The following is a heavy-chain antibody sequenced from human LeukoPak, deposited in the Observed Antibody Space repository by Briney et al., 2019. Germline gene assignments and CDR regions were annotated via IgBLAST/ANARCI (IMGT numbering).Heavy chain of an antibody. D-gene: IGHD3-10*01. Sequence: GGALRLSCVASGFTLSSYWMTWVRQAPGKGLEWVANIKQDGSEKYYVDSLKGRFTISRDNAKSSLYLQMNSLRAEDTAVYYCARGRSGLDYWGQGALVTVSS. CDR3: ARGRSGLDY. CDR1: GFTLSSYW. CDR2: IKQDGSEK. V-gene: IGHV3-7*04. J-gene: IGHJ4*02.